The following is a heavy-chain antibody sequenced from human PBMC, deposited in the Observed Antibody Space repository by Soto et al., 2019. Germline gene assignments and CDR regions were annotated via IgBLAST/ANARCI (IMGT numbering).Heavy chain of an antibody. Sequence: PGGSLRLSCAASGFTFGDYAMSWVRQAPGKGLEWVATVTGSATNIYYTDSVKGRFAVSRDNSRDTPYLQMNSLRAEDTAVYYCAKDGYCSGTSCYLNWFDPWGQGTLVTVSS. D-gene: IGHD2-2*03. V-gene: IGHV3-23*01. CDR3: AKDGYCSGTSCYLNWFDP. CDR1: GFTFGDYA. CDR2: VTGSATNI. J-gene: IGHJ5*02.